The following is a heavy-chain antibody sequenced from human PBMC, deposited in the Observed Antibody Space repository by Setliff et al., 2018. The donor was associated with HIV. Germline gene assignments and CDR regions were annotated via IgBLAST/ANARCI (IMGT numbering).Heavy chain of an antibody. CDR1: GFTFSNAW. Sequence: GESLKISCAASGFTFSNAWMSWVRQAPGKGLKWVGRIKSKTDGGTTDYAAPVKGRLTISRDDSKNTLSLQMNSLKTEDTAVYYCATDLRYSGYDLLNHDAFDIWGQGTMVTVSS. CDR2: IKSKTDGGTT. CDR3: ATDLRYSGYDLLNHDAFDI. V-gene: IGHV3-15*01. D-gene: IGHD5-12*01. J-gene: IGHJ3*02.